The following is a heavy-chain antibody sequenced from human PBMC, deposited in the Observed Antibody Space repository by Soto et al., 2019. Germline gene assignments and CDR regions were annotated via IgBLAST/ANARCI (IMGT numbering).Heavy chain of an antibody. V-gene: IGHV5-51*01. CDR3: ARHKGYCSSTSCYGMDV. J-gene: IGHJ6*02. Sequence: GESLKISCEGSGYTFTTYWVAWVRQTPGKGLEWVGSIYPGDSDSRYNPSVQGQVTISADRSISTAYLQWDSLKASDTAMYFCARHKGYCSSTSCYGMDVWGQGTTVTAP. D-gene: IGHD2-15*01. CDR1: GYTFTTYW. CDR2: IYPGDSDS.